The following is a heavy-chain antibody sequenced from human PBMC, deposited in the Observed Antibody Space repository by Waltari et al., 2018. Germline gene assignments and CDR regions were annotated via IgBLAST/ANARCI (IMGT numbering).Heavy chain of an antibody. V-gene: IGHV1-69*01. CDR2: IIPIFGTA. CDR1: GGTFSSYA. CDR3: ARAKCCRDGYNPTDYYYYGMDV. J-gene: IGHJ6*02. Sequence: QVQLVQSGAEVKKPGSSVKVSCKASGGTFSSYAISWVRQAPGPGLEWRGGIIPIFGTANYAQKFQGRVTITADESTSTAYMELSSLRSEDTAVYYCARAKCCRDGYNPTDYYYYGMDVWGQGTTVTVSS. D-gene: IGHD5-12*01.